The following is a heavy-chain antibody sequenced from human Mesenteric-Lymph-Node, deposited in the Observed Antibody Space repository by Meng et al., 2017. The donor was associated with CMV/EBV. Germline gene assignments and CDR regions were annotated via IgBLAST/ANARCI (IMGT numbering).Heavy chain of an antibody. V-gene: IGHV4-34*01. D-gene: IGHD3-10*01. CDR2: IGHSGST. CDR1: GASFGSCS. J-gene: IGHJ2*01. CDR3: ARRGIVRGNSGFFDL. Sequence: GASFGSCSWSWFPRPPGKGLKWIEKIGHSGSTSCTQSLTSRVTISIDTSKNQFSLKLSSVTAADTALYYCARRGIVRGNSGFFDLWGRGTLVTVSS.